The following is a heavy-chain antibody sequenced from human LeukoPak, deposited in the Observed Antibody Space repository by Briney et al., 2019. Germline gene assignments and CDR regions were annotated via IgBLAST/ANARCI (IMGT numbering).Heavy chain of an antibody. D-gene: IGHD6-6*01. Sequence: SETLPLTCAVYGGSFSGYYWSWIRQPPGKGLEWIGEINHSGSTNYNPSLKSRVTISVDTSKNQFSLTLSSVTAADTAVYYCASLRGEQLADVDYWGQGTLVTVSS. J-gene: IGHJ4*02. CDR1: GGSFSGYY. V-gene: IGHV4-34*01. CDR2: INHSGST. CDR3: ASLRGEQLADVDY.